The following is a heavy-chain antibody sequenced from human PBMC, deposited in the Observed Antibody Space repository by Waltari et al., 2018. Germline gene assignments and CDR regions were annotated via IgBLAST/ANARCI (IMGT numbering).Heavy chain of an antibody. V-gene: IGHV3-7*01. CDR3: TRGGDDSSWYWRN. Sequence: EVQLVESGGGLVQPGGSLSLSCAASGFTFSNTWMTWVRQAPGKGLEWVANINQDGSEKYSVESVKGRFTISRDNAKNSLYLQLNSLRADDTAVYYCTRGGDDSSWYWRNWGQGTLVTVSS. CDR1: GFTFSNTW. J-gene: IGHJ4*02. CDR2: INQDGSEK. D-gene: IGHD6-13*01.